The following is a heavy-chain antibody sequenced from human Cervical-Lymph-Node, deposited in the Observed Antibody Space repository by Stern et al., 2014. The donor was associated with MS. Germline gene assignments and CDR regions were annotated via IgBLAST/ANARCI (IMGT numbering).Heavy chain of an antibody. D-gene: IGHD1-26*01. CDR2: INPSRNTT. J-gene: IGHJ4*02. Sequence: QVQLVQSGAEVKKPGASVKVSCKASGYTFRKYYMHWVRQAPGQGLEWVGIINPSRNTTRHAQKFQDRVTISKDTSTSTVYMELSSLRSEDTAVYYCARDSSGTYSSLDYWGQGTLVTVSS. V-gene: IGHV1-46*03. CDR1: GYTFRKYY. CDR3: ARDSSGTYSSLDY.